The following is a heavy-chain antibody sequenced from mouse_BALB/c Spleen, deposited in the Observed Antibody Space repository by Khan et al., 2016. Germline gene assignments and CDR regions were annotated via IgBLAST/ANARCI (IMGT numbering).Heavy chain of an antibody. Sequence: EVQLQESGPGLVKPSQSLSLTCSVTGYSITSGYYWNWIRQFPGNKLEWMGYISYDGSNNYNPSLKNRISITRDTSKNQFFLKLNSVTTEDTATYYGAGDSYYVDYWGQGTTLTVSS. J-gene: IGHJ2*01. CDR3: AGDSYYVDY. CDR2: ISYDGSN. CDR1: GYSITSGYY. V-gene: IGHV3-6*02.